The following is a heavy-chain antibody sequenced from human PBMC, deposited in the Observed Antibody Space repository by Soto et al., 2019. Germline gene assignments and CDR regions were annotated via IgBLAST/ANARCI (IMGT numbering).Heavy chain of an antibody. D-gene: IGHD3-22*01. CDR3: ARDRTPAYSSGYYFGYFDY. V-gene: IGHV1-69*01. Sequence: QVQLVQSGAEVKKPGSSVKVSCKASGGTFSSYAISWVRQAPGQGLEWMGGIIPIFGTANYAQKFQGRVTITADEPTSTAYMELSSLRSEDTAVYYCARDRTPAYSSGYYFGYFDYWGQGTLVTVSS. CDR2: IIPIFGTA. CDR1: GGTFSSYA. J-gene: IGHJ4*02.